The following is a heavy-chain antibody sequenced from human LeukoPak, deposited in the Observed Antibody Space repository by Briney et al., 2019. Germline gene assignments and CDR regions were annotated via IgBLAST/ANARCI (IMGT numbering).Heavy chain of an antibody. CDR1: GGTFSSYA. Sequence: SVKVSCKASGGTFSSYAISWVGQAPGQGLEWMGGIIPIFGTANYAQKFQGRVTITADESTSTAYMELSSLRSEDTAVYYCARVGDGTGYYFDYWGQGTLVTVSS. CDR2: IIPIFGTA. J-gene: IGHJ4*02. D-gene: IGHD2-21*02. CDR3: ARVGDGTGYYFDY. V-gene: IGHV1-69*01.